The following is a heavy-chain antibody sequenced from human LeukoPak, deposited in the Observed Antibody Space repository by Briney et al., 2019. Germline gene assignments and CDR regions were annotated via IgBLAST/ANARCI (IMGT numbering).Heavy chain of an antibody. Sequence: GGSLRLSCTASGFTFSSHWMTWVRQPRGKGLEWVANIKEDGSVKYYVDSVKGRFTISRDNTKNALYLQMNSLRADDTAVYFCARDSTWLLDYWGQGTLITVSS. CDR3: ARDSTWLLDY. CDR2: IKEDGSVK. J-gene: IGHJ4*02. V-gene: IGHV3-7*03. D-gene: IGHD6-19*01. CDR1: GFTFSSHW.